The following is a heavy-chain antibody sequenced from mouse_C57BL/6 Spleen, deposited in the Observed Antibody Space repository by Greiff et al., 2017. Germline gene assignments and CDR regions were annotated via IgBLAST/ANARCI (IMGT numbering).Heavy chain of an antibody. D-gene: IGHD2-4*01. CDR1: GYSITSDY. CDR2: ISYSGST. J-gene: IGHJ1*03. Sequence: DVMLVESGPGLAKPSQTLSLTCSVTGYSITSDYWNWIRKFPGNKLEYMGYISYSGSTYYNPSLKSRISITRDTSKNQYYLQLNSVTTEDTATYYCARYPLYDYDFNWYFDVWGTGTTVTVSS. V-gene: IGHV3-8*01. CDR3: ARYPLYDYDFNWYFDV.